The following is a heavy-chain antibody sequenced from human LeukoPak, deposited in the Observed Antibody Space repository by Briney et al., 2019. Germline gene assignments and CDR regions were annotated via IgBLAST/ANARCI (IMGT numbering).Heavy chain of an antibody. CDR2: INPNSGGT. J-gene: IGHJ4*02. CDR1: GYMFTGYY. D-gene: IGHD3-10*01. Sequence: ASVKVSCKASGYMFTGYYMHWVRQAPGQGLEWMGWINPNSGGTNSAQKFQGRVTMTRDTSISTAYMELSRLTSDDTAVYYCAREKGAKEYYYGSGGVLDYWGQGTLVTVSS. V-gene: IGHV1-2*02. CDR3: AREKGAKEYYYGSGGVLDY.